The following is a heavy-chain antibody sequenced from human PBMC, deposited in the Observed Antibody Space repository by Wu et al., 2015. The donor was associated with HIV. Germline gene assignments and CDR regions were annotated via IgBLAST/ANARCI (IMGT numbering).Heavy chain of an antibody. V-gene: IGHV1-18*01. Sequence: QVQLVQSGAEVKKPGSSVKVSCKASGGTFSSYAISWVRQAPGQGLEWMGWINADNGNTNYARKLQGRVTITTDTSTSTAYMELRSLRSDDTAVYYCARARMVDNYYYYGMDVWGQGTTVTVSS. CDR3: ARARMVDNYYYYGMDV. J-gene: IGHJ6*02. D-gene: IGHD4/OR15-4a*01. CDR2: INADNGNT. CDR1: GGTFSSYA.